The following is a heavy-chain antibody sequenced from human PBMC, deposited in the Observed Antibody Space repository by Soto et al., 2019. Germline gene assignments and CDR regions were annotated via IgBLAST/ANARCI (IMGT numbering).Heavy chain of an antibody. D-gene: IGHD3-3*01. CDR2: ISYDGSNK. CDR1: GFTFKNYC. J-gene: IGHJ6*02. V-gene: IGHV3-30*18. CDR3: AKDYGSRILRFLEWLTSYYGMDV. Sequence: PGGSLIPSFAASGFTFKNYCRHGVRQAPVKRLEWVAVISYDGSNKYYADSVKGRFTISRDNSKNTLYLQMNSLRAEDTAVYYCAKDYGSRILRFLEWLTSYYGMDVWGQGT.